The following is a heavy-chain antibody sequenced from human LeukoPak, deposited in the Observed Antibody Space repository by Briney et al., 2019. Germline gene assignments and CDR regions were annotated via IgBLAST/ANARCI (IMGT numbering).Heavy chain of an antibody. CDR3: STLTSRGLSDS. CDR1: GLTVTNAW. CDR2: IASKTDGGAT. V-gene: IGHV3-15*07. D-gene: IGHD1-20*01. J-gene: IGHJ4*02. Sequence: GGSLRLSCSASGLTVTNAWMNWVRQAPGEGLDWVGRIASKTDGGATDYAAPVKGRFTISRDDSKNMLYLQMNSLKSEDTAVYYCSTLTSRGLSDSWGQGTLVTVSS.